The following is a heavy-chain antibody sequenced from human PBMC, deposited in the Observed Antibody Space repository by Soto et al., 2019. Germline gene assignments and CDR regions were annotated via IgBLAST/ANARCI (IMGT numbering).Heavy chain of an antibody. CDR3: ATAEVDY. CDR2: MTSDGSTT. J-gene: IGHJ4*02. CDR1: GFTFGDYW. Sequence: RLSCSASGFTFGDYWMHWVRQAPGKGLEWVSRMTSDGSTTDYADSVKGRFTVSRDNAKNTLYLQMNSLRAEDTAVYFCATAEVDYWGQGTMVTVSS. V-gene: IGHV3-74*01.